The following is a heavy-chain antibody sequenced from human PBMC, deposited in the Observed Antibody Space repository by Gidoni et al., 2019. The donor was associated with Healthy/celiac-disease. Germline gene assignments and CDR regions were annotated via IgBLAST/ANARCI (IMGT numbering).Heavy chain of an antibody. CDR2: IKHSGST. D-gene: IGHD4-17*01. V-gene: IGHV4-34*01. Sequence: QVQLQQWGAGLLKPSETLSLTCPVYGGSFSGYYWSWIRTPPGKGLEWIGEIKHSGSTNYKPSLKSRVTISVDTSKNQFSLKLSSVTAADTAVYYCARRGYGVNYYYYYMDVWGKGTTVTVSS. CDR3: ARRGYGVNYYYYYMDV. CDR1: GGSFSGYY. J-gene: IGHJ6*03.